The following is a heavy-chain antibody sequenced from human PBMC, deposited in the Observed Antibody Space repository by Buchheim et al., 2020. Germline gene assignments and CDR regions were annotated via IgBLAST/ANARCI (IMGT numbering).Heavy chain of an antibody. J-gene: IGHJ6*02. D-gene: IGHD3-10*01. CDR3: ARDRMKVRGVINYYYGMDV. CDR1: GGSISSYY. Sequence: QVQLQESGPGLVKPSETLSLTCTVSGGSISSYYWSWIRQPPGKGLEWIGFIYYSGSTNYNPSLKNRVTISVDTSKNKFSLKLSSVTAADTAVYYCARDRMKVRGVINYYYGMDVWGQGTT. CDR2: IYYSGST. V-gene: IGHV4-59*01.